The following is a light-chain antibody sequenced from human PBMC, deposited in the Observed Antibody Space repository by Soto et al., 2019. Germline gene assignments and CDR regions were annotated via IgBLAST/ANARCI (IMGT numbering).Light chain of an antibody. CDR2: VVN. V-gene: IGLV2-11*01. J-gene: IGLJ7*01. CDR1: SNDVGGYNY. Sequence: QSVLTQPRSVSGSPGQSVTISCTGTSNDVGGYNYVSWYQQHPGKAPKLLISVVNKRPSGVPDRFSGSKSGNTASLIISGLQAEDEADYYCCSYAGSSTWVFGGGTQLTVL. CDR3: CSYAGSSTWV.